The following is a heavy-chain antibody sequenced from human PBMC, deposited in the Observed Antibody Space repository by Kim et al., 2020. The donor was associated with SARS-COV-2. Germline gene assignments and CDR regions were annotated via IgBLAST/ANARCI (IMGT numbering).Heavy chain of an antibody. CDR1: GGSISSYY. D-gene: IGHD4-17*01. CDR2: IYYSGST. CDR3: ARHQEDYGGNSVAFDI. Sequence: SETLSLTCTVSGGSISSYYWSWIRQPPGKGLEWIGYIYYSGSTNYNPSLKSRVTISVDTSKNQFSLKLSSVTAADTAVYYCARHQEDYGGNSVAFDIWGQGTMVTVSS. V-gene: IGHV4-59*08. J-gene: IGHJ3*02.